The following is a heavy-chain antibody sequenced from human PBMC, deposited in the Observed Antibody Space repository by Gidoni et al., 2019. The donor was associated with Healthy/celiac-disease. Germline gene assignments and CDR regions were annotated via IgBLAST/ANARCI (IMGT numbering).Heavy chain of an antibody. Sequence: QVQLQESGPGLVKPSETLSLTCTVPGGSISSYYWSWIRQPPGKGLVWIVYIYYSGSTNYNPSLKSLVTISVDTSKNQFSLKLSSVTAADTAVYYCARAFEGSGYCSGGSCPLGYWGQGTLVTVSS. CDR2: IYYSGST. CDR1: GGSISSYY. D-gene: IGHD2-15*01. J-gene: IGHJ4*02. V-gene: IGHV4-59*01. CDR3: ARAFEGSGYCSGGSCPLGY.